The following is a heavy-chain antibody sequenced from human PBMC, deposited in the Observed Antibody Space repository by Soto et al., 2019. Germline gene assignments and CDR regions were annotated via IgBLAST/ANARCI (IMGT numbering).Heavy chain of an antibody. J-gene: IGHJ3*02. Sequence: GASVKVSCKASGYTFTGYYMHWVRQAPGQGLEWMGWINPNSGGTNYAQKFQGWVTMTRDTSISTAYMEVSRLSSDDTAVYYCARTQGAHSSGWQDHDAFDIWGQGTMVTVSS. CDR3: ARTQGAHSSGWQDHDAFDI. D-gene: IGHD6-19*01. CDR1: GYTFTGYY. CDR2: INPNSGGT. V-gene: IGHV1-2*04.